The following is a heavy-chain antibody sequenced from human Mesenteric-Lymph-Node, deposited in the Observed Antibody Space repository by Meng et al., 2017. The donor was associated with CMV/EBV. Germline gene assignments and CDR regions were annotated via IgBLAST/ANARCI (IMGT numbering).Heavy chain of an antibody. CDR2: IIPIFGTA. V-gene: IGHV1-69*06. J-gene: IGHJ3*01. D-gene: IGHD3-9*01. CDR3: ARGKLLGDILTRDFKDALHF. Sequence: SDAISWVRSARGQGLEWMGGIIPIFGTANYAQKFQGRVTITADKSTFTVFMELSRLRSDDTAMYYCARGKLLGDILTRDFKDALHFWGQGTMVTVSS. CDR1: SDA.